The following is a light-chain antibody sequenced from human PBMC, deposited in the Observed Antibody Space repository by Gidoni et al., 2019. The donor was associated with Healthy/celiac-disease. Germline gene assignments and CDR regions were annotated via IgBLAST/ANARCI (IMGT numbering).Light chain of an antibody. CDR3: QSYDSSLRGPVV. CDR1: SSNIGAGYD. Sequence: QSVLPQPPSVSGAPGQRVTIPCTGSSSNIGAGYDVHWYPHLPGTAPNLLIYANSNRPSGVPDRFSGSQSGPSASLAITGLQAEDEADYYCQSYDSSLRGPVVFGGGTKLTVL. J-gene: IGLJ2*01. CDR2: ANS. V-gene: IGLV1-40*01.